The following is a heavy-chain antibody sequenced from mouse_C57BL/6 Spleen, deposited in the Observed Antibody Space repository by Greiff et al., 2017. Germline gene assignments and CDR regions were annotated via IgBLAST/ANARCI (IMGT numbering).Heavy chain of an antibody. V-gene: IGHV1-22*01. CDR3: ARGGSAMITTDYFDY. CDR2: IHPNNGGT. J-gene: IGHJ2*01. CDR1: GYTFTDYN. Sequence: EVQLQQSGPELVKPGASVKMSCKASGYTFTDYNMHWVKQSHGKSLEWIGYIHPNNGGTSYNQKFKGQATLTVNKSSSTAYMELRSLTSEDSSVYYCARGGSAMITTDYFDYWGQGTTLTVSS. D-gene: IGHD1-1*01.